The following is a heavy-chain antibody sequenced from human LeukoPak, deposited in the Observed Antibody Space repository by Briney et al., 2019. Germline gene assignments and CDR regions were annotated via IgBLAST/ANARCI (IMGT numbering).Heavy chain of an antibody. CDR1: GGTFSSYP. D-gene: IGHD2-8*02. CDR3: AINAAIAGCGYYYEC. Sequence: SVKVSCTASGGTFSSYPISWVRTAPGQGLEWMGGIIPIVGTANYAQKFQGRVTITADESTSTAYMELSSLRSEDTAVYYCAINAAIAGCGYYYECWGEGALVTVSS. J-gene: IGHJ4*02. CDR2: IIPIVGTA. V-gene: IGHV1-69*13.